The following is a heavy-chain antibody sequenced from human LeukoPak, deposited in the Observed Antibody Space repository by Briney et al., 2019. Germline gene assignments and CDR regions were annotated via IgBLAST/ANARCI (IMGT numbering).Heavy chain of an antibody. CDR1: GYTFTSYG. CDR3: ARDPTTDIVVVPAAIPIPHYYYYYGTDV. CDR2: ISAYNGNT. J-gene: IGHJ6*02. D-gene: IGHD2-2*01. Sequence: ASVKVSCKASGYTFTSYGISWVRQAPGQGLEWMGWISAYNGNTNYAQKLQGRVTMTTDTSTSTAYMELRSLRSDDTAVYYCARDPTTDIVVVPAAIPIPHYYYYYGTDVWGQGTTVTVSS. V-gene: IGHV1-18*01.